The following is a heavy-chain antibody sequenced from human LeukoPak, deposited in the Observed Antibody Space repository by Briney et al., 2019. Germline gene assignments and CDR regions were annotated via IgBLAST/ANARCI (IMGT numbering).Heavy chain of an antibody. J-gene: IGHJ4*02. V-gene: IGHV3-21*01. CDR2: ISSSSSYI. CDR1: GFTFSSYS. CDR3: AKDLRSYYYDSSGDPSFYFDY. D-gene: IGHD3-22*01. Sequence: GGSLRLSCAASGFTFSSYSMNWVRQAPGKGLEWVSSISSSSSYIYYADSVKGRFTISRDNAKNSLYLQMNSLRAEDTAVYYCAKDLRSYYYDSSGDPSFYFDYWGQGTLVTVSS.